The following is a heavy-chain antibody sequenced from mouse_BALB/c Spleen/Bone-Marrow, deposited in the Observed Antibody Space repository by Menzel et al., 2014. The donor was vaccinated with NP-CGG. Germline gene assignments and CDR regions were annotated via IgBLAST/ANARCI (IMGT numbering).Heavy chain of an antibody. Sequence: EVMLVESGVELVKPGASVKLSCTASGFNIKDTYMHWVKRRPEQGLEWIGRIDPANGNTKYGPKFQGKATITADTSSNTAYLQLSSLTSEDTAVYYCARRDDGYYTYWGQGTLVTVSA. CDR2: IDPANGNT. D-gene: IGHD2-3*01. V-gene: IGHV14-3*02. CDR1: GFNIKDTY. CDR3: ARRDDGYYTY. J-gene: IGHJ3*01.